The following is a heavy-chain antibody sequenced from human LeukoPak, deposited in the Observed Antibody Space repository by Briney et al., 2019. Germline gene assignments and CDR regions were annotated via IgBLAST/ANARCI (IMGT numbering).Heavy chain of an antibody. J-gene: IGHJ4*02. V-gene: IGHV3-23*01. Sequence: GGSLRLSCAASGFTFKTYAMSWVRQAPGKGLEWVSIISDNGGSTYYADSVRGRFTVSRENSKNTLYLQMNSLTTEDTALYYCAKGDTAVPITRRFEYWGQGTLVTVSS. CDR1: GFTFKTYA. CDR2: ISDNGGST. D-gene: IGHD4-11*01. CDR3: AKGDTAVPITRRFEY.